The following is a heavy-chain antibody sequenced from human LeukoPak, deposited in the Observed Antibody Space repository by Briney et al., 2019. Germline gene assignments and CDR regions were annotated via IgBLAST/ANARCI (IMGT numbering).Heavy chain of an antibody. D-gene: IGHD3-9*01. Sequence: GGSLRLSCAASGFTFSSYSMNWVRQAPGKGLEWVSYISSSSSTIYYADSVKGRFTISRDNAKNSLYLQMNSLRAGDTAVYYCAKDGGEYYDILTGYYPRLYYMDVWGKGTTVTISS. CDR2: ISSSSSTI. CDR1: GFTFSSYS. CDR3: AKDGGEYYDILTGYYPRLYYMDV. J-gene: IGHJ6*03. V-gene: IGHV3-48*01.